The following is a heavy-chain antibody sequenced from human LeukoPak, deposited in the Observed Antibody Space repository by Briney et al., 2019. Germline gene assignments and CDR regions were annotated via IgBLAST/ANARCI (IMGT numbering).Heavy chain of an antibody. CDR3: ARGNGNCSGGSCYDLGWFDP. D-gene: IGHD2-15*01. CDR1: GFTFDDYG. J-gene: IGHJ5*02. CDR2: IKWNGGST. V-gene: IGHV3-20*04. Sequence: GGSLRLSCAASGFTFDDYGMSWVRQVPGKGLEWVSGIKWNGGSTGYADSVKGRFTISRDNAKNSLYLQMNSLRDEDTAVYYCARGNGNCSGGSCYDLGWFDPWGQGTLVTVSS.